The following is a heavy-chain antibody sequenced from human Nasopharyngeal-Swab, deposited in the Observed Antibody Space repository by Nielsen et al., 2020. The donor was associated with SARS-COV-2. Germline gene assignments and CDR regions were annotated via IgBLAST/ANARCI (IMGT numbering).Heavy chain of an antibody. Sequence: GGSLRLSCAASGFTFSTYNMNWVRQAPGKGLEWVAAIVGRGDISGSGGNTYYADSVKGRFTISRDNSKNTLSLQMNSLRAEDTAVYYCAKDLRGPYFFWGQGTLVTVSS. D-gene: IGHD2/OR15-2a*01. CDR2: IVGRGDISGSGGNT. CDR1: GFTFSTYN. V-gene: IGHV3-23*01. CDR3: AKDLRGPYFF. J-gene: IGHJ4*02.